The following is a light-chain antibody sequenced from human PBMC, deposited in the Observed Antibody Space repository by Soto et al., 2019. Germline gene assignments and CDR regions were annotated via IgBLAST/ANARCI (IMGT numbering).Light chain of an antibody. CDR2: EVS. V-gene: IGKV1-5*03. CDR1: QSINKW. CDR3: QHYSGARAT. Sequence: DILLTQSPSTLSASVGDRVTISCRASQSINKWLAWYQHKPGKAPNLLIYEVSTLHSGVPSRFSGSGSGTEFTLTISSLRPDDFATYYCQHYSGARATFGQGTKVDIK. J-gene: IGKJ1*01.